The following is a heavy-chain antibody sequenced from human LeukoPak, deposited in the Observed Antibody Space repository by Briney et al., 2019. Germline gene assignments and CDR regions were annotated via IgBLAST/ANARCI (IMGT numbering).Heavy chain of an antibody. CDR1: GGSISSSSYY. V-gene: IGHV4-39*07. D-gene: IGHD5-12*01. CDR2: IYYSGST. J-gene: IGHJ4*02. Sequence: SGTLSLTCTVSGGSISSSSYYWGWIRQPPGKGLEWIGSIYYSGSTYYNPSLKSRVTISVDTSKNQFSLKLSSVTAADTAVYYCARIGGVATTYVDYWGQGTLVTVSS. CDR3: ARIGGVATTYVDY.